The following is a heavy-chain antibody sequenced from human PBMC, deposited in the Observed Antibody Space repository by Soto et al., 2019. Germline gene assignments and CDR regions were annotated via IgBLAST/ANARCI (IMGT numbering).Heavy chain of an antibody. D-gene: IGHD2-21*02. J-gene: IGHJ4*02. CDR2: INAGNGNT. CDR3: ARIPRVTWDFDY. V-gene: IGHV1-3*01. CDR1: GYTFTSYA. Sequence: QVQLVQSGAEVKKPGASVKVSCKASGYTFTSYAMHWVRQAPGQRLEWMGWINAGNGNTKYSQKFQGRVTITRDTSASTAYMELSSLRSEDTAVYYCARIPRVTWDFDYRGQGTLVTVSS.